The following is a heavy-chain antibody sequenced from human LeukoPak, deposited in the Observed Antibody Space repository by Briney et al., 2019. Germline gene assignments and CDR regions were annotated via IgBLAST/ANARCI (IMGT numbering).Heavy chain of an antibody. V-gene: IGHV1-2*02. D-gene: IGHD3-10*01. J-gene: IGHJ6*03. CDR2: INPNSGGT. Sequence: ASVKVSCKASGYTFTGYGISWVRQAPGQGLEWMGWINPNSGGTNYAQKFQGRVTMTRDTSISTAYMELSSLRSEDTAVYYCARAIRGSKIASRYYIYYMDIWGKGTTVTVSS. CDR3: ARAIRGSKIASRYYIYYMDI. CDR1: GYTFTGYG.